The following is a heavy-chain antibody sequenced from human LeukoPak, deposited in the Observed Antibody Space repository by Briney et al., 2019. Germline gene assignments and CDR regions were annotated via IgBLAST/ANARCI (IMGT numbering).Heavy chain of an antibody. CDR3: ARDKDSYGQDYCDSSGYYR. J-gene: IGHJ4*02. V-gene: IGHV3-48*01. Sequence: GGSLRLSCAASGFTFSSYSMNWVRQAPGKGLEWGSYIGSRSSTIYYGGSVKGRFTICRANAKTTLSLKMHMLRAESKAVYYCARDKDSYGQDYCDSSGYYRWGQGTLVTVSS. D-gene: IGHD3-22*01. CDR2: IGSRSSTI. CDR1: GFTFSSYS.